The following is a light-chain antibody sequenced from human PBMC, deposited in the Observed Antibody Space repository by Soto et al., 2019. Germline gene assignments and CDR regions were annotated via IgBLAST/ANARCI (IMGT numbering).Light chain of an antibody. V-gene: IGKV1-5*01. J-gene: IGKJ2*01. CDR3: QQYNTYPMYT. CDR2: DAS. CDR1: QSISSW. Sequence: DIQMTQSPSTLSASVGDRVTITCRASQSISSWLAWYQQKPGKAPKLLIYDASSLESGVPSRFSGSESGTAFTLTISSLQPDDFATYYCQQYNTYPMYTFGQGTKLEIK.